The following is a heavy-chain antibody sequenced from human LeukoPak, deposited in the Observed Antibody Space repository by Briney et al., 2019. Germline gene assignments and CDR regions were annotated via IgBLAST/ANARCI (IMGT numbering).Heavy chain of an antibody. J-gene: IGHJ6*03. D-gene: IGHD6-13*01. CDR3: ARDSSSWFYYYYYNMDV. V-gene: IGHV1-18*01. CDR1: GYTFTSYG. Sequence: ASVKLCCKASGYTFTSYGISWVRQAPGQGLEWMGWISAYNGKTNYAQKLQGRVTMTTDTSTSTAYIELRSLRSDDTAVYYCARDSSSWFYYYYYNMDVWGKGTTVTVSS. CDR2: ISAYNGKT.